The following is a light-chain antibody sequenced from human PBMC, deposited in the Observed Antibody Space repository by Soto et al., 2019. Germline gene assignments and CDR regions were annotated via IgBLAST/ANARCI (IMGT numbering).Light chain of an antibody. CDR2: DAA. Sequence: EVVMTQSPATLSVSPGERATLSCRASQSVRVNLAWYQQKPGQAPRLLIYDAATRATGVPARFTGSGSGTEFALTISCLQSEDVAVYYCQQYNKWPPLTFGGGTKVDIK. V-gene: IGKV3-15*01. CDR1: QSVRVN. J-gene: IGKJ4*02. CDR3: QQYNKWPPLT.